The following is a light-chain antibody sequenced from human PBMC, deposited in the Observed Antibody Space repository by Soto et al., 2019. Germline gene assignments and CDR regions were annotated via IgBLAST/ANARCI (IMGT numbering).Light chain of an antibody. CDR1: SSDVGGYNY. V-gene: IGLV2-14*01. Sequence: QSALTQPASVSGSPGQSITISCTGTSSDVGGYNYVSWYQQHPGKAPKLMIYDVSNRPSGVSNRFSGSKSGNTDSLTISGLQAEDEADYYCSSYTSSILFGGGTKLTVL. CDR2: DVS. J-gene: IGLJ2*01. CDR3: SSYTSSIL.